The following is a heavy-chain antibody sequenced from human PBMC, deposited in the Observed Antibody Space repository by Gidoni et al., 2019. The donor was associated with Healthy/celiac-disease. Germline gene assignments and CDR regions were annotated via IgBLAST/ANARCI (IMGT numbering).Heavy chain of an antibody. CDR3: ARGNDFWSGYYTGSVTEYFQH. CDR2: IYTSGST. Sequence: QVQLQESGPGLVKPSQTLSLTCTVSGGSISSGSYYWSWIRQPAGKGLEWIGRIYTSGSTNYNPSLKSRVTISVDTSKNQFSLKLSSVTAADTAVYYCARGNDFWSGYYTGSVTEYFQHWGQGTLVTVSS. CDR1: GGSISSGSYY. V-gene: IGHV4-61*02. J-gene: IGHJ1*01. D-gene: IGHD3-3*01.